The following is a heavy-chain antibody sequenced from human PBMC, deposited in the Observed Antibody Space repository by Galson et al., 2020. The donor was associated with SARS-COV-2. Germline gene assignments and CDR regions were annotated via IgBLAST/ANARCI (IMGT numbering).Heavy chain of an antibody. CDR2: INHSGST. J-gene: IGHJ6*03. D-gene: IGHD4-4*01. CDR1: GGSFSGYY. CDR3: ARGRSESKRTTVTTKIYYYYYMDV. V-gene: IGHV4-34*01. Sequence: SETLSLTCAVYGGSFSGYYWSWIRQPPGKGLEWIGEINHSGSTNYNPSLKSRVTISVDTSKNQFSLKLSSVTAADTAVYYCARGRSESKRTTVTTKIYYYYYMDVWGKGTTVTVSS.